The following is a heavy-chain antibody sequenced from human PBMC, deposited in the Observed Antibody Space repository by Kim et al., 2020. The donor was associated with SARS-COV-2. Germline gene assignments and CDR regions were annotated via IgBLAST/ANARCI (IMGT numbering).Heavy chain of an antibody. D-gene: IGHD2-21*02. J-gene: IGHJ4*02. V-gene: IGHV3-23*01. Sequence: GGSLRLSCAASGITFSSYSMTWVRQAPGKGLEWVSSISNSGANTYYADSVKGRFTISRDNSRKTLYLQMSSLRVEDTAIYYCAKDSLADCGGDCDGIDYWSQGTLVTVSS. CDR1: GITFSSYS. CDR3: AKDSLADCGGDCDGIDY. CDR2: ISNSGANT.